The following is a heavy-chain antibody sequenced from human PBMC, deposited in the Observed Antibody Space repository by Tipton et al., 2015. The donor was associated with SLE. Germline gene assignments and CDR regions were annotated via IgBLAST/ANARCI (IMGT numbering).Heavy chain of an antibody. CDR1: GGSISSSSYF. CDR3: ARHEAGRFLDNAFNL. Sequence: TLSLTCTVSGGSISSSSYFWAWIRQPPGKGLEWIGSVYYSGTTYYNPSLKSRVTISVDTSKSQFSLKLYSVTAADTAVFYCARHEAGRFLDNAFNLWGQGTVASVSS. CDR2: VYYSGTT. J-gene: IGHJ3*01. V-gene: IGHV4-39*01. D-gene: IGHD3-3*01.